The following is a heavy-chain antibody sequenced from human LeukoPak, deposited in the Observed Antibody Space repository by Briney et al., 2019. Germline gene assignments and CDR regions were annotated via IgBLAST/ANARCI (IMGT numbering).Heavy chain of an antibody. D-gene: IGHD2-2*03. Sequence: PGGSLRLSCAASGFSFSTYAMTWLRQAPGKGLEWVSTTTDSGGSTHYADAMKGRFTMSRDNSKNTLYLQLNSLRAEDTAVYYCARDVSMDIGGSDCWGPGTLVTVSS. CDR2: TTDSGGST. J-gene: IGHJ4*02. V-gene: IGHV3-23*01. CDR3: ARDVSMDIGGSDC. CDR1: GFSFSTYA.